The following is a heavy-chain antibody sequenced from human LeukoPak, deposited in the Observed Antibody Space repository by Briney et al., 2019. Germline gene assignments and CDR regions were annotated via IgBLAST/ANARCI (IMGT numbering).Heavy chain of an antibody. CDR1: GFTFSSYA. Sequence: GGSLRLSCAASGFTFSSYAMSWVRQAPGKGLEWVSAISGSGGSTYYADSVKGRFTISRDNSKNTLYLQMSSLRAVDTAVYYCAKEGDYGDYPNWGQGTLVTVSS. D-gene: IGHD4-17*01. CDR3: AKEGDYGDYPN. J-gene: IGHJ4*02. CDR2: ISGSGGST. V-gene: IGHV3-23*01.